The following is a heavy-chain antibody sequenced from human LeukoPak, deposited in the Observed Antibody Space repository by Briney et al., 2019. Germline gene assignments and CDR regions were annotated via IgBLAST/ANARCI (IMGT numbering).Heavy chain of an antibody. CDR1: GGSISSGGYY. V-gene: IGHV4-61*02. CDR2: IYTSGST. J-gene: IGHJ4*02. CDR3: ARVRYTVTTFGVRVYYFDY. Sequence: SSETLSLTCTVSGGSISSGGYYWSWIRQPAGKGLEWIGRIYTSGSTNYNPSLKSRVTMSVDTSKNQFSLKLSSVTAADTAVYYCARVRYTVTTFGVRVYYFDYWGQGTLVTVSS. D-gene: IGHD4-17*01.